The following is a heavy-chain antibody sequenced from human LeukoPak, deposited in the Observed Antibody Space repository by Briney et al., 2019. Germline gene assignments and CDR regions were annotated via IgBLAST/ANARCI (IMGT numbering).Heavy chain of an antibody. V-gene: IGHV3-23*01. CDR3: AKDLGNWGSLPQDY. J-gene: IGHJ4*02. D-gene: IGHD7-27*01. CDR2: ISGSGGST. CDR1: GFTLSSYA. Sequence: PGGSLRLSCAASGFTLSSYAMSWVRQAPGKGLEWVSAISGSGGSTYYADSVKGRFTISRDNSKNTLYLQMNSLRAEDTAVYYCAKDLGNWGSLPQDYWGQGILVTVSS.